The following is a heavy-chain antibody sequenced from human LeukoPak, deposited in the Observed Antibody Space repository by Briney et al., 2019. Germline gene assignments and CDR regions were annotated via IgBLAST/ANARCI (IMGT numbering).Heavy chain of an antibody. J-gene: IGHJ4*02. CDR3: ARQPSIAVAFFDY. D-gene: IGHD6-19*01. CDR2: INHSGST. Sequence: SETLSLTCAVYGGSFSGYYWSWIRQPPGKGLEWIGEINHSGSTNYNPSLKSRVTISVDTSKNQFSLKLSSVTAADTAVYYCARQPSIAVAFFDYWGQGTLVTVSS. CDR1: GGSFSGYY. V-gene: IGHV4-34*01.